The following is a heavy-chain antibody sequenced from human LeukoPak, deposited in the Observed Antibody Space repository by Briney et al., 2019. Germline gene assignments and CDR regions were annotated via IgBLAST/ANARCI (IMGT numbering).Heavy chain of an antibody. D-gene: IGHD6-13*01. CDR1: GFTFSSYG. V-gene: IGHV3-33*01. J-gene: IGHJ6*02. CDR2: IWYDGSNK. Sequence: PGGSLRPSCAASGFTFSSYGMHWVRQAPGKGLEWVAVIWYDGSNKYYADSVKGRFTISRDNSKNTLYLQMNSLRAEDTAVYYCAREPSSSWPYYYYYGMDVWGQGTTVTVSS. CDR3: AREPSSSWPYYYYYGMDV.